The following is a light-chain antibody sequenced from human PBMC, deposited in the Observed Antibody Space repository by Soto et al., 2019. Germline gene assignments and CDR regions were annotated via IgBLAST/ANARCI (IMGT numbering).Light chain of an antibody. J-gene: IGKJ4*01. Sequence: DIQMTQSPSSLSASEGDRITITCQASQDISDNLNWYQQKPGKAPKLLIYDASNLETGVPSRFSGSGFGTDFTFTINSLQPEDNASYSCQQFDSFPLPFGGGTKVDI. CDR3: QQFDSFPLP. CDR2: DAS. V-gene: IGKV1-33*01. CDR1: QDISDN.